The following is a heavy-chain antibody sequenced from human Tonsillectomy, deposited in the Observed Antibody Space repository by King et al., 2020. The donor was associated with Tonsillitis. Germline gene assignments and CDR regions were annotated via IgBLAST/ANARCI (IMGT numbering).Heavy chain of an antibody. CDR1: GGSISSDSYC. J-gene: IGHJ4*02. CDR3: ARTGYSSGWPMDY. Sequence: VQLQESGPGLVKPSQTLSLTCTVSGGSISSDSYCWSWIRPPAGQGLEWIGRIYTSGSTKYNPSLKSRVTISVDTSKNQFSLKLSSVTAADTAVYYCARTGYSSGWPMDYWGQGTLVTVSS. D-gene: IGHD6-19*01. CDR2: IYTSGST. V-gene: IGHV4-61*02.